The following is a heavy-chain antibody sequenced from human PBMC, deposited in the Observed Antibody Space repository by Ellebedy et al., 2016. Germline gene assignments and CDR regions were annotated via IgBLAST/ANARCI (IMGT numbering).Heavy chain of an antibody. D-gene: IGHD2-2*01. CDR2: ISGSSGST. V-gene: IGHV3-23*01. Sequence: GESLKISXAASGFTFSSYAMSWVRQAPGKGLEWVSAISGSSGSTYYADSVKGRFTISRDNSENTLYLQMNSLRAEDTAVYYCAKARGYCSSTSCYPLGYDMDVWGQGTTVTVSS. CDR3: AKARGYCSSTSCYPLGYDMDV. CDR1: GFTFSSYA. J-gene: IGHJ6*02.